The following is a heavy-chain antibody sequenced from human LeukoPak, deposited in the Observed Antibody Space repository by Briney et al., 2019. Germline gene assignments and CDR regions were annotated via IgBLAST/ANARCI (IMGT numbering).Heavy chain of an antibody. Sequence: GGSLRLSCVASGFTFSSYSMNWVRQAPGKGLEWVSGFSGSGTRTHYADSVKGRFTISRDNSKNTLYLQMNSLRAEDTAVYYCAKDRSSDWFDQGYFDYWGQGTLVTVSS. CDR2: FSGSGTRT. CDR3: AKDRSSDWFDQGYFDY. CDR1: GFTFSSYS. J-gene: IGHJ4*02. V-gene: IGHV3-23*01. D-gene: IGHD6-19*01.